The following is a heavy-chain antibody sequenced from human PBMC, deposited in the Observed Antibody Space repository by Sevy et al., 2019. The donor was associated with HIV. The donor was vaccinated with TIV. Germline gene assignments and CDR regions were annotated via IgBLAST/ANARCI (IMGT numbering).Heavy chain of an antibody. CDR2: IYSSGST. V-gene: IGHV4-59*01. CDR3: ARVGIADYYFDL. CDR1: GGSISSYY. J-gene: IGHJ2*01. D-gene: IGHD2-21*01. Sequence: SETLSLTCTVSGGSISSYYWSWIRQPPGKGLEWIGYIYSSGSTNYNPSLKSRVTISVDTSKNQFSLKLSSVTAADTAIYSCARVGIADYYFDLWGRGTLVTVSS.